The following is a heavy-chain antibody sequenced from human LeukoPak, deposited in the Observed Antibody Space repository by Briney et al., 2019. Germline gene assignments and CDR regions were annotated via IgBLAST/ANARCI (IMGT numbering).Heavy chain of an antibody. CDR1: GGSISSYY. Sequence: SETLSLTCTVSGGSISSYYWSWIRQPPGKGLEWIGEINHSGSTNYNPSLKSRVTISVDTSKNQFSLKLSSVTAADTAVYYCARVVHMRFDYWGQGTLVTVSS. CDR3: ARVVHMRFDY. CDR2: INHSGST. J-gene: IGHJ4*02. V-gene: IGHV4-34*01.